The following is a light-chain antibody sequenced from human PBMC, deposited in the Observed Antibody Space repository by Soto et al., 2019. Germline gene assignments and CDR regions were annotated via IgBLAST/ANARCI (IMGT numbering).Light chain of an antibody. Sequence: EIVLTQSPGTLSLSPGERANNYCRASQSVSSSYLAWYQQKPGQPPRLLIYGASSRATGIPDRFSGSGSGTDFTLTISRLEPEDFAVYYCQQYGSSPELTFGGGTKVDIK. J-gene: IGKJ4*01. CDR3: QQYGSSPELT. V-gene: IGKV3-20*01. CDR1: QSVSSSY. CDR2: GAS.